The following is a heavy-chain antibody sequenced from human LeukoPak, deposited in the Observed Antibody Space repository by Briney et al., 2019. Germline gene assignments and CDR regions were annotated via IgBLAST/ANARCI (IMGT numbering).Heavy chain of an antibody. CDR3: AKDLRRDGYNAFYYYYGMDV. J-gene: IGHJ6*02. V-gene: IGHV3-23*01. CDR1: GFTFSSYA. D-gene: IGHD5-24*01. Sequence: QPGGSLRLSCAASGFTFSSYAMSWVRQAPGKGLEWVSAISGSGGSTYYADSVKGRFTISRDNSKNTLYLQMNSLRAEDTAVYYCAKDLRRDGYNAFYYYYGMDVWGQGTTVTVSS. CDR2: ISGSGGST.